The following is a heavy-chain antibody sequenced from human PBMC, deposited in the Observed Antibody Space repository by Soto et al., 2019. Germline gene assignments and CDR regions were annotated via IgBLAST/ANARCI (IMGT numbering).Heavy chain of an antibody. Sequence: GGSLRLSCAASGFTFSSYAMSWVRQAPGKGLEWVSAISGSGGSTYYADSVKGRFTISRDNSKNTLYLQMNSLRAEDTAVYYCAKDLGAPGTIFGGPFDYWGQGTLVTVSS. V-gene: IGHV3-23*01. CDR1: GFTFSSYA. D-gene: IGHD1-1*01. CDR3: AKDLGAPGTIFGGPFDY. CDR2: ISGSGGST. J-gene: IGHJ4*02.